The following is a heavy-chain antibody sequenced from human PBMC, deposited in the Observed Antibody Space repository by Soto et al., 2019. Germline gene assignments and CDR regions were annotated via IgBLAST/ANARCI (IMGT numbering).Heavy chain of an antibody. CDR1: GYTFTGYY. D-gene: IGHD6-6*01. CDR2: INPNSGGT. V-gene: IGHV1-2*04. J-gene: IGHJ4*02. Sequence: GASVKVSCKASGYTFTGYYMHWVRQAPGQGLEWMGWINPNSGGTNYAQKFQGWVTMTRDTSISTAYMELSRLRSDDTAVYYCARDTSSPSFSPGLHFDYWGQGTLVTVSS. CDR3: ARDTSSPSFSPGLHFDY.